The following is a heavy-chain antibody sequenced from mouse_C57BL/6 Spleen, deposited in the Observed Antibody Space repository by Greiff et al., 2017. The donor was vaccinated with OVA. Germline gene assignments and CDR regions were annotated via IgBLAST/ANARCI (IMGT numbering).Heavy chain of an antibody. CDR2: IYPGSGST. CDR1: GYTFTSYW. CDR3: ARREDGYYDYFDD. D-gene: IGHD2-3*01. J-gene: IGHJ2*01. V-gene: IGHV1-55*01. Sequence: VQLKQPGAELVKPGASVKMSCKASGYTFTSYWITWVKQRPGQGLEWIGDIYPGSGSTNYTEKFKSKATLNVDTSSSTAYMQLSSLTSEDSAVYYCARREDGYYDYFDDWGKGTTLTVSS.